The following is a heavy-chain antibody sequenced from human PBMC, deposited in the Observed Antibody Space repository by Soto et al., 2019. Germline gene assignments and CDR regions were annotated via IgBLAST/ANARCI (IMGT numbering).Heavy chain of an antibody. V-gene: IGHV3-23*01. Sequence: EMQLLESGGGLVQPGGSLRLSCAASEFTFSSDAMSWVRQAPGKGLEWVSVISGSGGSTYYADSVKGRFTISRDNSKYTVYLQMNSLRFEDTAVYYCAKDLVVVPPASAYYYGMDVWGQGTTVTVSS. CDR2: ISGSGGST. CDR3: AKDLVVVPPASAYYYGMDV. J-gene: IGHJ6*02. CDR1: EFTFSSDA. D-gene: IGHD2-2*01.